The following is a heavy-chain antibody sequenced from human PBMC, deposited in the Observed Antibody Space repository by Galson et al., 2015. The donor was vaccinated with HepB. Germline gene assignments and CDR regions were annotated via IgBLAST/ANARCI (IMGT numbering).Heavy chain of an antibody. Sequence: SLRLSCAASGFTFSDYYMSWIRQAPGKGLEWVSYISSSGSTIYYADSVKGRFTISGDNAKNSLYLQMNSLRAEDTAVYYCARGGLAVAAHLDYWGQGTLVTVSS. D-gene: IGHD6-19*01. CDR1: GFTFSDYY. CDR3: ARGGLAVAAHLDY. CDR2: ISSSGSTI. V-gene: IGHV3-11*01. J-gene: IGHJ4*02.